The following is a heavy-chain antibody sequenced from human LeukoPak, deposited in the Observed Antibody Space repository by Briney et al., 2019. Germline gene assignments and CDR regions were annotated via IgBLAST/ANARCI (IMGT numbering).Heavy chain of an antibody. CDR2: TSSDGSKK. V-gene: IGHV3-30*18. J-gene: IGHJ4*02. Sequence: GGSLRLSCAASGFTFSSFVMHWVRQAPGKGLEWVAVTSSDGSKKYYADSVKGRFTISRDNPRNTLYLQMNSLRAEDTAVYYCAKDSHSSGWYYFDYWGQGTLVTVSS. D-gene: IGHD6-19*01. CDR1: GFTFSSFV. CDR3: AKDSHSSGWYYFDY.